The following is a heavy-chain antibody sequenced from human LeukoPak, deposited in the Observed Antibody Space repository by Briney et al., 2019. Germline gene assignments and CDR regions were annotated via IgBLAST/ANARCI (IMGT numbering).Heavy chain of an antibody. Sequence: GASVKVSCKTSGYTFTSYDIMWVRQATGQGLEWMGWMNPNNGNTGYAQKFQGRVTMTSNAAISTAYMELSSLRSEVTAVYYCARPTSRPSRYYGMDVWGQGTTVTVSS. CDR2: MNPNNGNT. J-gene: IGHJ6*02. V-gene: IGHV1-8*01. CDR1: GYTFTSYD. CDR3: ARPTSRPSRYYGMDV. D-gene: IGHD4-11*01.